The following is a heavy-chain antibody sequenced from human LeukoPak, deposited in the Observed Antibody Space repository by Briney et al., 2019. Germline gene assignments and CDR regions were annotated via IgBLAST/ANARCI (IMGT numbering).Heavy chain of an antibody. D-gene: IGHD3-22*01. CDR2: ISSSGSTI. V-gene: IGHV3-11*01. J-gene: IGHJ4*02. CDR1: GFTFSDYY. Sequence: PGGSLRLSCAASGFTFSDYYMSWIRQAPGKGLEWVSYISSSGSTIYYADSVKGRFTISRDNAKNSLYLQMNSLRAEDMALYYCAKDSSYYYDSSGFIDYWGQGTLVTVSS. CDR3: AKDSSYYYDSSGFIDY.